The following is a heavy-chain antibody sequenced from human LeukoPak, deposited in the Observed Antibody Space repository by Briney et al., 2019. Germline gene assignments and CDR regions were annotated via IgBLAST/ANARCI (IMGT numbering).Heavy chain of an antibody. D-gene: IGHD1-26*01. CDR2: INHSGST. Sequence: SETLSLTCTVSGGSISTYYWSWIRQPPGKGLEWIGEINHSGSTNYNPSLKSRVVISVDTSKNQFSLNMNSVTAADTAVYYCARHPTKWELRLSLDYWGQGTLVTVSS. CDR3: ARHPTKWELRLSLDY. J-gene: IGHJ4*02. V-gene: IGHV4-34*01. CDR1: GGSISTYY.